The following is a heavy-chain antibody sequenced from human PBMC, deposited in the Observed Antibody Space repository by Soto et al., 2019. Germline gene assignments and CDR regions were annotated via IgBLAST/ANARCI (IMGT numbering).Heavy chain of an antibody. D-gene: IGHD2-15*01. V-gene: IGHV3-11*01. CDR1: GFTLSDHY. J-gene: IGHJ4*02. Sequence: QVQLVESGGGLVKPGGSLRLSCAASGFTLSDHYMSWIRQAPGKGLEWVSYISGSGRTIYYADSVKGQFTLSRDNAKNSLYLQMNSLRAYDTAVYYCARESVVVVSATFDYWGQGTLVTVSS. CDR3: ARESVVVVSATFDY. CDR2: ISGSGRTI.